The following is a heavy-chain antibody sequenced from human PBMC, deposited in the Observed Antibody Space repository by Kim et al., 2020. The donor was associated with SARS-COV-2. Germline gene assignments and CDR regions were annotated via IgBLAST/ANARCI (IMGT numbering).Heavy chain of an antibody. V-gene: IGHV1-69*13. CDR3: ARDSITMIVVDQPLYFQH. D-gene: IGHD3-22*01. J-gene: IGHJ1*01. CDR2: IIPIFGTA. CDR1: GGTFSSYA. Sequence: ASVKVSCKASGGTFSSYAISWVRQAPGQGLEWMGGIIPIFGTANYAQKFQGRVTITADESTSTAYMELSSLRSEDTAVYYCARDSITMIVVDQPLYFQHWGQGTLVTVSS.